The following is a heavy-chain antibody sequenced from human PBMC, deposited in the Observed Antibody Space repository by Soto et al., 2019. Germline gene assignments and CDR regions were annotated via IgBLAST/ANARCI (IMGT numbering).Heavy chain of an antibody. CDR3: TRDEYDGNSHHYYGMDV. D-gene: IGHD3-10*01. CDR1: GYTFTSYY. V-gene: IGHV1-46*01. Sequence: QVQLVQSGAEVKKPGASVKVSCKASGYTFTSYYMQWVRQAPGQGLEWMGIINPSGGSTSYAQKFQGRVTMSNDTSTSTDDIELSCLRSEDTAVYYWTRDEYDGNSHHYYGMDVWSQGTTVTVSS. J-gene: IGHJ6*02. CDR2: INPSGGST.